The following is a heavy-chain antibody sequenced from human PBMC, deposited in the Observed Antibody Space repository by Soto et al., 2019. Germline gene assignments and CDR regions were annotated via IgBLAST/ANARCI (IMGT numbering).Heavy chain of an antibody. J-gene: IGHJ4*02. Sequence: SETLSLTCAVYGGSFSGYYWSWIRQPPGKGLEWIGEINHSGSTNYNPSLKSRVTISVDTSKNQFSLKLSSVTAADTAVYYCARETSTYYYDSSAYVGFDYWGQGTLVTVSS. CDR1: GGSFSGYY. D-gene: IGHD3-22*01. V-gene: IGHV4-34*01. CDR3: ARETSTYYYDSSAYVGFDY. CDR2: INHSGST.